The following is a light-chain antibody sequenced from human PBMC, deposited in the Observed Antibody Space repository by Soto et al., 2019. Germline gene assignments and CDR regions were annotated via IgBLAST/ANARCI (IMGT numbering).Light chain of an antibody. Sequence: QSVRTQPPSVSSAPGQKFTISCSGSSSNVGGKSVSGYQQLQGTAHKLLIYDDHKRPSGIPARFSGSKSGTSATLGITAVQTGDEADYSCGSWDSSLSAYVFGTGTKV. CDR1: SSNVGGKS. CDR3: GSWDSSLSAYV. V-gene: IGLV1-51*01. CDR2: DDH. J-gene: IGLJ1*01.